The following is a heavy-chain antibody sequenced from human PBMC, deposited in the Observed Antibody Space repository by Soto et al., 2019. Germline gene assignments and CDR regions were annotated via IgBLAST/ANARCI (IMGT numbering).Heavy chain of an antibody. J-gene: IGHJ5*02. Sequence: QVQLVQSGAEVRTPGASVKVSCKASGYIVSGYYIHWVRQVTGQGLEWMGIINPSGGSTIYAQEFQGRVTMTRDTSTSTVYMELSSLRSEDTAMYYCARSYCGGDCPNNWFDPWGQGTLVTVSS. CDR1: GYIVSGYY. CDR3: ARSYCGGDCPNNWFDP. D-gene: IGHD2-21*02. V-gene: IGHV1-46*01. CDR2: INPSGGST.